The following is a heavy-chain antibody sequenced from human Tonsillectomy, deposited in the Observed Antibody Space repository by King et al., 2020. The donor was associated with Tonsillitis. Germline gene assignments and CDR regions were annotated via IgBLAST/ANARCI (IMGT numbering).Heavy chain of an antibody. CDR2: ISYDGSTK. CDR3: TGGALYSSAWYLSWFDP. CDR1: GFTLSNYA. V-gene: IGHV3-30-3*01. Sequence: VQLVESGGGVVQPGRSLRLSCAASGFTLSNYAMHWVRQAPGKGLEWVAVISYDGSTKYHADSVKGRFTISRDSSKNALYLQMNSLRAEDTAVYFCTGGALYSSAWYLSWFDPWGPGSLVTVSS. D-gene: IGHD6-19*01. J-gene: IGHJ5*02.